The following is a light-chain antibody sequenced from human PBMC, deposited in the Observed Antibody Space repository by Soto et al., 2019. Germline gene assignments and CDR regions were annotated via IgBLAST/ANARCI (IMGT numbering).Light chain of an antibody. V-gene: IGKV1-39*01. CDR1: QDISNR. CDR3: QQSYSTPT. Sequence: DIQMNQSPPSLSASVGDRFTVTCQASQDISNRLNWYQQKPGKAPKLLIYAASSLQSGVPSRFSGSGSGTDFTLTISSLQPEDFATYYCQQSYSTPTFGQGTKVDI. J-gene: IGKJ1*01. CDR2: AAS.